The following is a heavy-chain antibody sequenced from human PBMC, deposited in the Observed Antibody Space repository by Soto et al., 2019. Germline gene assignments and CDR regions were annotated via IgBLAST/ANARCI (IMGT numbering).Heavy chain of an antibody. V-gene: IGHV4-34*01. CDR3: ARSGYYYDAYWFDP. D-gene: IGHD3-22*01. J-gene: IGHJ5*02. CDR2: INHSGST. Sequence: SETLSLTCAVYGGSFSGYYWSWIRQPPGKGLEWIGEINHSGSTNYNPSLKSRVTISVDTSKNQFSLKLSSVTAADTAVYYCARSGYYYDAYWFDPWGQGTLVTV. CDR1: GGSFSGYY.